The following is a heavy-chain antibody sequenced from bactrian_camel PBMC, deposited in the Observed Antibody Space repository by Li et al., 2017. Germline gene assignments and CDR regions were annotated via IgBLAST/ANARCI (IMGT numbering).Heavy chain of an antibody. V-gene: IGHV3S10*01. Sequence: VQLVESGGELVQPGGSLRLSCAASGFTFGDFYMSWVRLAPGKGLEWVSNIYTDGITHYADSVKGRFTISKDNAKNTLYLHMNSLKPDDTAMYYCTATPPFVGGWPYWGQGTQVTVS. CDR1: GFTFGDFY. D-gene: IGHD1*01. CDR3: TATPPFVGGWPY. J-gene: IGHJ4*01. CDR2: IYTDGIT.